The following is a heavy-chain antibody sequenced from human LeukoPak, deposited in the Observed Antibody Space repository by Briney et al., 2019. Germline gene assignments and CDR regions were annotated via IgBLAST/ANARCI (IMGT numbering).Heavy chain of an antibody. Sequence: PGGSLRLSCAASGFTFSSYEMNWVRQAPGKGREGVSYISISDSTIYYADSVKGRFTVSRDNAKNSLYLQMSSLRAEDTAVYYCAREDSYGSEGFDFWGQGTLVTVSS. J-gene: IGHJ4*02. CDR2: ISISDSTI. V-gene: IGHV3-48*03. CDR3: AREDSYGSEGFDF. D-gene: IGHD5-18*01. CDR1: GFTFSSYE.